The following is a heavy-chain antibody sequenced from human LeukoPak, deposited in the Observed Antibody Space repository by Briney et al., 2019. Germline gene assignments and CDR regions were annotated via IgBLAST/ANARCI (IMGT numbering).Heavy chain of an antibody. V-gene: IGHV4-34*01. D-gene: IGHD6-19*01. CDR2: INHSGST. CDR1: GGSFSGYY. CDR3: AREAPAYSSGWPPYARYYFDY. J-gene: IGHJ4*02. Sequence: SETLSLTCAVYGGSFSGYYWSWIRQPPGKGLEWIGEINHSGSTNYDPSLKSRVTISVDTSKNQFSLKLSSVTAADTAVYYCAREAPAYSSGWPPYARYYFDYWGQGTLVTVSS.